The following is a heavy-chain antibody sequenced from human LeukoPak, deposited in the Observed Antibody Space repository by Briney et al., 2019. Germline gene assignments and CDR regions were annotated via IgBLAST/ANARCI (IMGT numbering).Heavy chain of an antibody. J-gene: IGHJ3*02. V-gene: IGHV4-59*01. CDR3: ARYMTYYYDSSGYFDAFDI. Sequence: SETLSLTCTVFGDSISSKYWSWIRQPPGKGLEWIGYISCSEGTNYNPSLKSRVTISLDTSKNQFSLKLSSVTAADTAVYYCARYMTYYYDSSGYFDAFDIWGQGTMVTVSS. D-gene: IGHD3-22*01. CDR1: GDSISSKY. CDR2: ISCSEGT.